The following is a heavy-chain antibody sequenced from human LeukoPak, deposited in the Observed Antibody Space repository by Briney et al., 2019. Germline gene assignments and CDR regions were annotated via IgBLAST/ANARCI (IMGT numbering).Heavy chain of an antibody. CDR3: ARDLRHGGWFDP. CDR2: IYYSGST. Sequence: SETLSLTCTVSGGSISSGGYYWSWIRQHPGKGLEWIGYIYYSGSTYYNPSFKSRVTISVDTSKNQFSLKLSSVTAADTAVYYCARDLRHGGWFDPWGQGTLVTVSS. V-gene: IGHV4-31*03. CDR1: GGSISSGGYY. J-gene: IGHJ5*02. D-gene: IGHD3-10*01.